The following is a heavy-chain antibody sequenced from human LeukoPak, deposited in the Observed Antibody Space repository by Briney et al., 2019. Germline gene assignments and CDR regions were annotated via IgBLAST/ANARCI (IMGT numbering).Heavy chain of an antibody. CDR1: GGSISSSSYY. Sequence: SETLSLTCTVSGGSISSSSYYWGWIRQPPGKGLEWIGSIYYSGSTYYNPSLKSRVIISVDTSKNQFSLKLSSVTAADTAVYYCARQSSSWKGGNWFDPWGQGTLVTVSS. J-gene: IGHJ5*02. D-gene: IGHD6-13*01. CDR2: IYYSGST. CDR3: ARQSSSWKGGNWFDP. V-gene: IGHV4-39*01.